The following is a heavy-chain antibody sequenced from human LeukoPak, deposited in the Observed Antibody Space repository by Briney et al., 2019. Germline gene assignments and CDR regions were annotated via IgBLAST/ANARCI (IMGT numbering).Heavy chain of an antibody. D-gene: IGHD6-13*01. CDR3: ATSAAGTVADAFDI. Sequence: SETLSLTCTVSGGSISSYYWSWIRQPPGKGLEWIGYIYYSGSTNYNPSLKSRVTISVDTSKNQFSLKLSSVTAEDTAVYYCATSAAGTVADAFDIWGQGTMVTVSS. CDR1: GGSISSYY. J-gene: IGHJ3*02. V-gene: IGHV4-59*01. CDR2: IYYSGST.